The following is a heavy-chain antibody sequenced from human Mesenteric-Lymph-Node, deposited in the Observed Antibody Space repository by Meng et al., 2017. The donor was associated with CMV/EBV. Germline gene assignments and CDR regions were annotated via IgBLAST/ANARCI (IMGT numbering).Heavy chain of an antibody. CDR3: ERERYYDSSGFDY. CDR2: INSDGSNI. CDR1: GLSFRGYR. V-gene: IGHV3-74*01. D-gene: IGHD3-22*01. J-gene: IGHJ4*02. Sequence: AAAGLSFRGYRRDWGGQAPGKGLVWISRINSDGSNINCADEVKGRCTISRDNAKNTLYLQMNSLRAEDTAVYYCERERYYDSSGFDYWGQGALVTVSS.